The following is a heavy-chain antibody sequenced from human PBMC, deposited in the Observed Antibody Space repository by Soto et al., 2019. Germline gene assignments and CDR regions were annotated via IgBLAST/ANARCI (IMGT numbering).Heavy chain of an antibody. V-gene: IGHV3-15*07. CDR3: TTTEELRVFPYYFDY. J-gene: IGHJ4*02. D-gene: IGHD3-10*01. CDR1: GFTFNNAW. Sequence: EVQLVESGGDLVKPGGSLRLSCAASGFTFNNAWMNWVRRAPGKGLEWVGRLKSKTDGGTIDYAAPVKGRFTISGDDSKNALFLQMNNLKIEDTAVYYCTTTEELRVFPYYFDYWGQGTLVTVSS. CDR2: LKSKTDGGTI.